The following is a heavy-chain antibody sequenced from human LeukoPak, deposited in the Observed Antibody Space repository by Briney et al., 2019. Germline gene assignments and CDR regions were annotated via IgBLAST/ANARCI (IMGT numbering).Heavy chain of an antibody. CDR1: GLTFSSHW. J-gene: IGHJ5*02. CDR3: ARDGHGNWNDGGWFDP. V-gene: IGHV3-74*01. Sequence: GGSLRLSCAASGLTFSSHWMHWVRQAPGKGLVWVSRINGDGSSTSCADSVKGRFTISRDNAKNTLYLQMNSLRAEDTAVYYCARDGHGNWNDGGWFDPWGQGTLVTVSS. D-gene: IGHD1-1*01. CDR2: INGDGSST.